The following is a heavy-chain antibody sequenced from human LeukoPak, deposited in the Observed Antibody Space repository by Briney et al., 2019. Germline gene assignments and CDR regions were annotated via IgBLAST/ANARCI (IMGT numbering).Heavy chain of an antibody. D-gene: IGHD1-1*01. CDR3: ARHLITAAAGTLGNYFDY. CDR1: GDSISSSSYY. V-gene: IGHV4-39*01. Sequence: PSETLSLTCTVSGDSISSSSYYWGWIRQPPGKGLEWIGSIFYSGSTYYNPSLERRVTISVDTSKNQFSLKQSSVTAADTAVFYCARHLITAAAGTLGNYFDYWGQGTLVAVSS. J-gene: IGHJ4*02. CDR2: IFYSGST.